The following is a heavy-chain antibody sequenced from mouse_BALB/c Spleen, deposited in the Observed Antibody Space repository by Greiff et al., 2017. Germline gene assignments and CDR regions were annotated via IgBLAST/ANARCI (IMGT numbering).Heavy chain of an antibody. V-gene: IGHV1-67*01. J-gene: IGHJ4*01. CDR1: GYTFTDYA. CDR2: ISTYYGDA. Sequence: QVQLQQSGPELVKPGASVKISCKGSGYTFTDYAMHWVKQSHAKSLEWIGVISTYYGDASYNQKFKGKATMTVDKSSSTAYMELARLTSEDSAIYYCARTRYYAMDYWGQGTSVTVSS. CDR3: ARTRYYAMDY.